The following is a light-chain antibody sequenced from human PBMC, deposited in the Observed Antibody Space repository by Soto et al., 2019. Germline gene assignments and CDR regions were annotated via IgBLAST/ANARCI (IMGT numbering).Light chain of an antibody. CDR3: HSYDISLSGGV. CDR1: KSNIGAGYD. J-gene: IGLJ2*01. V-gene: IGLV1-40*01. CDR2: GNS. Sequence: QSVLTQPPSVSGAPGQRITITCTGSKSNIGAGYDVHWYQQFPGTAPKLLMYGNSLRPSGVPDRFSGSKSGTSASLAITGLQAEDEADYYCHSYDISLSGGVFGGGTKLTVL.